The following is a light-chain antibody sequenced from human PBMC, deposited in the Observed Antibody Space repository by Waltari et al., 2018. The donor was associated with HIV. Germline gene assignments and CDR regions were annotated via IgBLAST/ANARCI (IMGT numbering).Light chain of an antibody. CDR2: EVS. CDR1: SSDVGRYNL. CDR3: CSYAGSSTPVV. V-gene: IGLV2-23*02. Sequence: QSALTQPASVSGSPGQSITISCTGTSSDVGRYNLVSWYQQHPGKAPKLMIYEVSKRPSGVSSRFSGSKSGNTASLTISGLQAEDEADYYCCSYAGSSTPVVFGGGTKLTVL. J-gene: IGLJ2*01.